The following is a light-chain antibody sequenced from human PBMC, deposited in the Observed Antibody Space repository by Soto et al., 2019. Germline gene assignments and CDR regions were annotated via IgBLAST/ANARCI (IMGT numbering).Light chain of an antibody. CDR1: SSDVGGYNY. V-gene: IGLV2-14*01. CDR2: DVS. J-gene: IGLJ2*01. Sequence: QSALTQPASVSGSPGQSITISCTGTSSDVGGYNYVSWYQQHPGKAPKLMIYDVSNRPSGVSNRFSGSKSGNTASLTISGLQAEDEADYYCSSYTISRDVVFGGGTKLTVL. CDR3: SSYTISRDVV.